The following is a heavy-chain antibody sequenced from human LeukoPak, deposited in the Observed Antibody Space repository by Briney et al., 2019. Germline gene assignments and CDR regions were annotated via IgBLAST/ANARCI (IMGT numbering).Heavy chain of an antibody. Sequence: GGSLRLSCAASGFTFSTYAMSWVRQAPGKGLEWVSTISDSGANTYYADSVKGRFTISRDNSKNTLYLQMNSLRAEDTAVYYCAALYGDFDYWGQGTLVTVSS. J-gene: IGHJ4*02. V-gene: IGHV3-23*01. D-gene: IGHD3-16*01. CDR1: GFTFSTYA. CDR3: AALYGDFDY. CDR2: ISDSGANT.